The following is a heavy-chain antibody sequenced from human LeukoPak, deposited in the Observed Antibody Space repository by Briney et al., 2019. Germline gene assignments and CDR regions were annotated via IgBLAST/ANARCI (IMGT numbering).Heavy chain of an antibody. V-gene: IGHV1-58*01. CDR2: IVVGSGNT. CDR3: AAGSANAFDI. J-gene: IGHJ3*02. Sequence: EWIGWIVVGSGNTNYAQKFQERVTITRDMSTSTAYMELSSLRSEDTAVYYCAAGSANAFDIWGQGTMVTVSS. D-gene: IGHD2-15*01.